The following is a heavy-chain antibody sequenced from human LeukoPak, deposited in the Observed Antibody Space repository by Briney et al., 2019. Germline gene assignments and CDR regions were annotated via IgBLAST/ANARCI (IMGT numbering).Heavy chain of an antibody. CDR2: IKSDGST. Sequence: GGSLRLSCAASGFTFSSYWMHWVRRAPGKGLVWVSRIKSDGSTRYADSVKGRFTVSRDNAKNTVSLQMNSLRAEDTGVYYCARAPSEIGGYYPEYFRHWGQGTLVIVSS. D-gene: IGHD3-22*01. V-gene: IGHV3-74*01. J-gene: IGHJ1*01. CDR1: GFTFSSYW. CDR3: ARAPSEIGGYYPEYFRH.